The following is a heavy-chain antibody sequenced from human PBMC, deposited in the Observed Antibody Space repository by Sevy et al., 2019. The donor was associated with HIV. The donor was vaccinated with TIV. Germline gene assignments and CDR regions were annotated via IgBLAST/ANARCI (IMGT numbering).Heavy chain of an antibody. Sequence: SETVSLTCTVSGDSISSYYWSWIRQPPGKGLEWIGYIYYSGITDYNPSLKSRVTISVDTSKNQFSLKLNSVTAADTAVYYCARAIAAPRGMDVWGQGTTVTVSS. CDR2: IYYSGIT. D-gene: IGHD6-13*01. V-gene: IGHV4-59*01. CDR1: GDSISSYY. J-gene: IGHJ6*02. CDR3: ARAIAAPRGMDV.